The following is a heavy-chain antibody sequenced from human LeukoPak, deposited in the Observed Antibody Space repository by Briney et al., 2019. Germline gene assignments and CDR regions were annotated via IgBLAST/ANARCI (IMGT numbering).Heavy chain of an antibody. CDR1: GGSISSSNW. D-gene: IGHD5-18*01. V-gene: IGHV4-4*02. J-gene: IGHJ6*04. CDR3: ARHDGYSYGYDYYYYGMGV. Sequence: PSGTLSLTCAVSGGSISSSNWWSWVRQPPGKGLEWIGEIYHSGSTNYNPSLKSRVTISVDKSKNQFSLKLSSVTAADTAVYYCARHDGYSYGYDYYYYGMGVWGKGTTVTVSP. CDR2: IYHSGST.